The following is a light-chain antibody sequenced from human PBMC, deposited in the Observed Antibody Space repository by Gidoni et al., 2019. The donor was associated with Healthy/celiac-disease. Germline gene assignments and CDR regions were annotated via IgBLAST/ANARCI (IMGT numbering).Light chain of an antibody. CDR1: QSISSY. V-gene: IGKV1-39*01. Sequence: DIQMTQSPSSLSASVGDRVTITCRASQSISSYLNWYQQKPGKPPKLLIYAAYSLQIGVPSRFSGSGSGTDFTLTISSLQPEDFATYYCQQSYSTPRTFGQGTKLEIK. CDR2: AAY. CDR3: QQSYSTPRT. J-gene: IGKJ2*01.